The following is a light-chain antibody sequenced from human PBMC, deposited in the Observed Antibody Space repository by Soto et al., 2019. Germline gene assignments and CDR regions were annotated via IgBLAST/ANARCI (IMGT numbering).Light chain of an antibody. CDR1: SSDVGAYDY. V-gene: IGLV2-8*01. CDR3: SSFAGSNNFPYV. J-gene: IGLJ1*01. Sequence: SALTQPPSASGSPGQSVTISCTGTSSDVGAYDYVSWYQQHPGKAPKLMIYEINKRPSGVPDRFSGSKPGNTASLTVSGLQAEDEADYYCSSFAGSNNFPYVFGTGTKVTVL. CDR2: EIN.